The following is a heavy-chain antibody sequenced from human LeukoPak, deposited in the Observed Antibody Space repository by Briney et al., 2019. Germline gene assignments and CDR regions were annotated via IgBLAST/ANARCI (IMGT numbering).Heavy chain of an antibody. CDR1: GGSFSGYY. CDR3: ARGPDNYDSSNIMDV. D-gene: IGHD3-22*01. CDR2: INHSVRT. Sequence: PSETLSLTCAVYGGSFSGYYWSWIRQHPGKGLEWIGEINHSVRTHYNPAPKSRVTISVDTSKNQFSLKLSAVTAADTAGYYCARGPDNYDSSNIMDVWGQGTTVTVSS. J-gene: IGHJ6*02. V-gene: IGHV4-34*01.